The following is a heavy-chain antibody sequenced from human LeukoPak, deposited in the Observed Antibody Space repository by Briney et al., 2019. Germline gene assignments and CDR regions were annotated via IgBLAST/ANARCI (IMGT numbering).Heavy chain of an antibody. CDR2: ISGSGGST. Sequence: GGSLRLSCAASGFTFSSYAMSWVRQAPGKGLEWVSAISGSGGSTYYADSVKGRFTISRDNSKNTLYLQMNSLRAEDTAVYYCAKDDSLTIFGVAIRNWFDPWGQGTLVTVSP. CDR1: GFTFSSYA. CDR3: AKDDSLTIFGVAIRNWFDP. V-gene: IGHV3-23*01. J-gene: IGHJ5*02. D-gene: IGHD3-3*01.